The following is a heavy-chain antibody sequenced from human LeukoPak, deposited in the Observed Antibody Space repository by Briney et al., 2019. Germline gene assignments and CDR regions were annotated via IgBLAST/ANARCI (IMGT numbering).Heavy chain of an antibody. CDR2: IKEDGSDK. V-gene: IGHV3-7*01. D-gene: IGHD3-16*01. J-gene: IGHJ3*02. CDR3: ATELYNGLWGGSHDAFDI. Sequence: GGSLRLSCAASGFTFSRYWMTWVRQAPGKGLEWVASIKEDGSDKYYVDSMKGRFTISRDNAENSLYLQMNSLRAEDTAVYYCATELYNGLWGGSHDAFDIWGQGTKVTVSS. CDR1: GFTFSRYW.